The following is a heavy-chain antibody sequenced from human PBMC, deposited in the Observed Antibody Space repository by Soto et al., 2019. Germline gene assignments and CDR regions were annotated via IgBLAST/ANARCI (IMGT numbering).Heavy chain of an antibody. D-gene: IGHD2-8*01. CDR3: ARDLQYCTNGVCNNP. CDR1: GGTFSSYT. J-gene: IGHJ5*02. CDR2: IIPILGIA. Sequence: SVKVSCKASGGTFSSYTISWVRQAPGQRLEWMGRIIPILGIANYAQKFQGRVTITADKSTSTAYMELSSLRSEDTAVYYCARDLQYCTNGVCNNPWGQGTLVTVSS. V-gene: IGHV1-69*04.